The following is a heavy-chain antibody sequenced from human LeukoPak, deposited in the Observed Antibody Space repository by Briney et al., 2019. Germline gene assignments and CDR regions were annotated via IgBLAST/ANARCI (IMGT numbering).Heavy chain of an antibody. V-gene: IGHV4-39*01. Sequence: SETLSLTCTVSGGSISSSSYYWGWIRQPPGKGLEWIGSIYYSGSTYYNPSLKSRVTISVDTSKNQFSLKLSSVTAADTAVYYCARHVGRDTTVTTWAALNPFDYWGQGTLVTVSS. D-gene: IGHD4-17*01. CDR2: IYYSGST. J-gene: IGHJ4*02. CDR1: GGSISSSSYY. CDR3: ARHVGRDTTVTTWAALNPFDY.